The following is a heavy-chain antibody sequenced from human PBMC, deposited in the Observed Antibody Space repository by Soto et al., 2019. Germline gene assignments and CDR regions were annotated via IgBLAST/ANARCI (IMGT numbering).Heavy chain of an antibody. CDR2: INHSGST. V-gene: IGHV4-34*01. Sequence: SETLSLTCAVYGGSFSGYYWSWIRQPPGKGLEWIGEINHSGSTNYNPSLKSRVTISVDTSKNQFSLKLSSVTAADTAVYYCARRGYYYSDYYGMDVWGQGTTVTVSS. CDR3: ARRGYYYSDYYGMDV. J-gene: IGHJ6*02. CDR1: GGSFSGYY. D-gene: IGHD3-22*01.